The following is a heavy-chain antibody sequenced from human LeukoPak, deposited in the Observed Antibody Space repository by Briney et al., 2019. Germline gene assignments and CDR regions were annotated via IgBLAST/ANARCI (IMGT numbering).Heavy chain of an antibody. V-gene: IGHV1-69*05. CDR2: IIPIFGTA. CDR3: AGGITGTTGPDDAFDI. CDR1: GGTFSSYA. Sequence: GASVKVSCKASGGTFSSYAISWVRQAPGQGLEWMGGIIPIFGTANYAQTFQGRVTITTDESTSTAYMELSSLRSEDTAVYYCAGGITGTTGPDDAFDIWGQGTMVTVSS. D-gene: IGHD1-7*01. J-gene: IGHJ3*02.